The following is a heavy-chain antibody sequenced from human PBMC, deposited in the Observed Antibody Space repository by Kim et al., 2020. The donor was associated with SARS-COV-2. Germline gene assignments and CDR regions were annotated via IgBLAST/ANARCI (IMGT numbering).Heavy chain of an antibody. V-gene: IGHV4-39*01. J-gene: IGHJ4*02. D-gene: IGHD3-9*01. CDR1: GGSISSSSYY. CDR3: ARHERYFDWLYKREYYFDY. Sequence: SETLSLTCTVSGGSISSSSYYWGWIRQPPGKGLEWIGSIYYSGSTYYNPSLKSRVTISVDTSKNQFSLKLSSVTAADTAVYYCARHERYFDWLYKREYYFDYWGQGTLVTVSS. CDR2: IYYSGST.